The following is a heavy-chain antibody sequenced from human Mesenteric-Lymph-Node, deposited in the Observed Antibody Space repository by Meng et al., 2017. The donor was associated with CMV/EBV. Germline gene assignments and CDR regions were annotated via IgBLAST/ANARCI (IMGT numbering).Heavy chain of an antibody. CDR1: GFTFSSYS. D-gene: IGHD2-2*02. CDR3: ARDGGYCSSTSCYIDAFDI. J-gene: IGHJ3*02. CDR2: ISSSSSTI. Sequence: GESLKISCAASGFTFSSYSMNWVRQAPGKGLEWVSYISSSSSTIYCADSVKGRFTISRDNAKNSLYLQMNSLRAEDTAVYYCARDGGYCSSTSCYIDAFDIWGQGTMVTVSS. V-gene: IGHV3-48*04.